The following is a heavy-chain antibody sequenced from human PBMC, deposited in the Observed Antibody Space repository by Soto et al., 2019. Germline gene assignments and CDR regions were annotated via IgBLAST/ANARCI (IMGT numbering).Heavy chain of an antibody. CDR3: ARDTESNRYND. D-gene: IGHD1-20*01. CDR2: IRPDNGNR. V-gene: IGHV1-18*01. J-gene: IGHJ1*01. Sequence: QVKGLQSGPEVKRPGASVTVSCKTSGYTFSTSGITWVRPAPGQGLAWVGWIRPDNGNRKSAQMLQGRVTLTTDTSASTAYMELRSLTSDDTAMYYCARDTESNRYNDWGQGTLVTVSS. CDR1: GYTFSTSG.